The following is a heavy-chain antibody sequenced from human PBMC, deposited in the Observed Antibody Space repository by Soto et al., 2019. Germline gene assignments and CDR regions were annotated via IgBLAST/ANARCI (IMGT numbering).Heavy chain of an antibody. Sequence: LRLSFAASGFIFSSYWMHWGRQVPVKVPVWVARVNSDGRNTKYADSVEGRFTISRDNARNTLYLQMNSLRAEDTAVYYCARDFTPRGRASNWFETLGQGTVVMVSS. J-gene: IGHJ5*02. D-gene: IGHD3-16*01. CDR3: ARDFTPRGRASNWFET. V-gene: IGHV3-74*03. CDR2: VNSDGRNT. CDR1: GFIFSSYW.